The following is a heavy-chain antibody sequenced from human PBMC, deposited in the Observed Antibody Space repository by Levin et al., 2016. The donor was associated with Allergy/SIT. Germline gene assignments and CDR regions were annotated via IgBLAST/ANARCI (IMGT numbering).Heavy chain of an antibody. J-gene: IGHJ4*02. Sequence: GGSLRLSCAVFGFTFSGYAMDWVRQAPGKGLEWVSTISASGATTYYADSVKGRFTISRDSSKNTLYLEMNSLRADDTAVYYCAKGGSYSTSPRDYWGQGTLVTVSS. CDR1: GFTFSGYA. CDR3: AKGGSYSTSPRDY. CDR2: ISASGATT. V-gene: IGHV3-23*01. D-gene: IGHD6-6*01.